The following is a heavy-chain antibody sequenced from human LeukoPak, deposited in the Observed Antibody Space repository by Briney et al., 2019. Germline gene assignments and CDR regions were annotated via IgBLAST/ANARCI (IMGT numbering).Heavy chain of an antibody. CDR1: GFTFSKYA. D-gene: IGHD5-18*01. J-gene: IGHJ4*02. V-gene: IGHV3-21*01. Sequence: GGSLRLSCAASGFTFSKYAMNWVRQAPGKGLEWVSSVSSSSSYIYYADSVKGRFTISRDNAKNSLYLQMNSLRAEDTAVYYCARVVTGYYFDYWGQGTLVTVSS. CDR3: ARVVTGYYFDY. CDR2: VSSSSSYI.